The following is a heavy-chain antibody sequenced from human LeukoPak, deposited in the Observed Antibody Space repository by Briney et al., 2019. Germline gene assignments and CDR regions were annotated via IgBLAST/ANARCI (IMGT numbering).Heavy chain of an antibody. CDR2: ISSDGTTI. Sequence: GGSLRLSCAASGFTFSDYYMTWIRQAPGKGLEWISYISSDGTTIYYADSVKGRFTISRDNAKNSLYLQISSLRAEDTAVYYCARVPSPLSYFDSWGQGTLVTVSS. CDR3: ARVPSPLSYFDS. V-gene: IGHV3-11*01. J-gene: IGHJ4*02. CDR1: GFTFSDYY.